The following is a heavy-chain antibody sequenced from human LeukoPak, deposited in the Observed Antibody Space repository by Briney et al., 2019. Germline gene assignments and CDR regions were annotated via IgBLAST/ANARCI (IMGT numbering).Heavy chain of an antibody. CDR3: AKDDIVVVVAATSFDY. CDR2: ISGSGGST. Sequence: GGSLRLSCAASGFTFSSYAMSWVRQAPGKVLEWVSAISGSGGSTYYADSVKGRFTISKDNSKNTLYLQMNSLRAEDTAVYYRAKDDIVVVVAATSFDYWGQGTLVTVSS. V-gene: IGHV3-23*01. J-gene: IGHJ4*02. CDR1: GFTFSSYA. D-gene: IGHD2-15*01.